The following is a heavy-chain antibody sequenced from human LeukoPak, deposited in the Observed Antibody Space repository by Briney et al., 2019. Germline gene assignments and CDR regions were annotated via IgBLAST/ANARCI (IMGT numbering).Heavy chain of an antibody. CDR2: ISAYNGNT. CDR3: ARVPMYYYESSGYYRSRFDY. D-gene: IGHD3-22*01. J-gene: IGHJ4*02. Sequence: ASVKVSCKASGYTFTSYGISWVRQAPGQGLEWMGWISAYNGNTNYAQKLQGRVTMTTDTSTSTAYMELRSLRSDDTAVYYCARVPMYYYESSGYYRSRFDYWGQGTLVTVSS. V-gene: IGHV1-18*01. CDR1: GYTFTSYG.